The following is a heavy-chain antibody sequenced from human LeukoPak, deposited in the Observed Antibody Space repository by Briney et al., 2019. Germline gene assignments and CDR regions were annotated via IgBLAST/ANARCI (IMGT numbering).Heavy chain of an antibody. CDR1: GYTFTSYG. D-gene: IGHD2-2*02. CDR2: ISAYNGNT. Sequence: ASVKVSCKASGYTFTSYGISWVRQAPGQGLEWMGWISAYNGNTNYAQKLQGRVTMTTDTSTSTAYMELRSLRSDDTAVYYCARIPWGYCSSTSCYTPHYYYYMDVWGKGTTVTVSS. V-gene: IGHV1-18*01. CDR3: ARIPWGYCSSTSCYTPHYYYYMDV. J-gene: IGHJ6*03.